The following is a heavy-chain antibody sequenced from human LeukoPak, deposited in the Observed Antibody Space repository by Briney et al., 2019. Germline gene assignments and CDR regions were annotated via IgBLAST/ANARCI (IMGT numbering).Heavy chain of an antibody. J-gene: IGHJ4*02. CDR2: ISWNSGSI. D-gene: IGHD6-19*01. Sequence: GGSLRLSCAASGFTFDDYAMHWVRQAPGKGLEWVSGISWNSGSIGYVDSVKGRFTISRDNAKNSLHLQMNSLGAEDMALYYCAKAVVAVAGTGQAFDYWGQGTLVTVSS. V-gene: IGHV3-9*03. CDR3: AKAVVAVAGTGQAFDY. CDR1: GFTFDDYA.